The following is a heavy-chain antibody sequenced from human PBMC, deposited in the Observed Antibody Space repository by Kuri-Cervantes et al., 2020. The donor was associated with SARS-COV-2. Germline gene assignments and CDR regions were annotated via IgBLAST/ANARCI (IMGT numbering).Heavy chain of an antibody. CDR3: ARGTVAGLDYFDY. Sequence: GESLKISCSASGFTFGSYWMHWVRQAPGKGLVWVSRINSDGSSTSYADSVKGRFTISRDNAKNTLYLQMNSLRAEDTAVYYCARGTVAGLDYFDYWGQGTLVTVSS. D-gene: IGHD6-19*01. CDR2: INSDGSST. CDR1: GFTFGSYW. V-gene: IGHV3-74*01. J-gene: IGHJ4*02.